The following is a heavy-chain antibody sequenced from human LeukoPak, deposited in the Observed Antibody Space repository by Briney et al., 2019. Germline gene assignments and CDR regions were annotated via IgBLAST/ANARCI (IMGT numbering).Heavy chain of an antibody. Sequence: PSETLSLTCTVSGGSISIYYWSWIRQPAGKGRECIGRIYTSGSTNYNPSLKRRVTMSVDTSKNQFSLKLSSVTAADTAVYYCAREYCSSTSCYLYNWYFDLWGRGTLVTVSS. J-gene: IGHJ2*01. CDR3: AREYCSSTSCYLYNWYFDL. V-gene: IGHV4-4*07. D-gene: IGHD2-2*01. CDR2: IYTSGST. CDR1: GGSISIYY.